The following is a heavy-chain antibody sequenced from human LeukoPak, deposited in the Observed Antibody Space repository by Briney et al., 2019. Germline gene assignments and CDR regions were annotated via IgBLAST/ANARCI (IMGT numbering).Heavy chain of an antibody. J-gene: IGHJ6*02. CDR2: IYHSGST. Sequence: PSETLSLTCTVSGYSISSGYYWGWIRQPPGKGLEWIGSIYHSGSTYYNPSLKSRVTISVDTSKNQFSLKLSSVTAADTAVYYCARDHWYYDSSGYYYYGMDVWGQGTTVTVSS. CDR3: ARDHWYYDSSGYYYYGMDV. D-gene: IGHD3-22*01. CDR1: GYSISSGYY. V-gene: IGHV4-38-2*02.